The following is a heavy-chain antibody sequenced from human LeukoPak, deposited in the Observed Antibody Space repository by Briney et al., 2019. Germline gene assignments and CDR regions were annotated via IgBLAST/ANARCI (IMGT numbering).Heavy chain of an antibody. Sequence: QSGGSLRLSCAASGFTFSSYEMNWLRQAPGKGLEWVSYISSSGSTIYYADSVKGRFTISRDNAKNSLYLQMNSLRAEDTAVYYCAAETPLYYDILTGYNAFDIWGQGTMVTVSS. CDR2: ISSSGSTI. CDR3: AAETPLYYDILTGYNAFDI. V-gene: IGHV3-48*03. J-gene: IGHJ3*02. D-gene: IGHD3-9*01. CDR1: GFTFSSYE.